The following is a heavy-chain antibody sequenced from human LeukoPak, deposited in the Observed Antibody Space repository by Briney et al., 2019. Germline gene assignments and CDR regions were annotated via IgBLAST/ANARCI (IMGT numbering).Heavy chain of an antibody. V-gene: IGHV4-59*01. Sequence: SETLSLTWAVPVGSISSYYWSWIRQPPGKGLEWIGYIYYSGSTNYNPSLKSRVTISVDTSKNQFSLKLSSVTAADTAVYYCARSSGSYYHDTKFLFDYWGQGTLVTVSS. CDR1: VGSISSYY. J-gene: IGHJ4*02. CDR2: IYYSGST. D-gene: IGHD1-26*01. CDR3: ARSSGSYYHDTKFLFDY.